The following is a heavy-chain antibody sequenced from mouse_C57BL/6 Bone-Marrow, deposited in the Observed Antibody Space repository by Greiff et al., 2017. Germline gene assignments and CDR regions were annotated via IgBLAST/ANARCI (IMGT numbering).Heavy chain of an antibody. CDR3: ARLNYYGSSYVAY. D-gene: IGHD1-1*01. Sequence: QVHVKQSGAELARPGASVKLSCKASGYTFTSYGISWVKQRTGQGLEWIGEIYPRSGNTYYNEKFKGKATLTADKSSSTAYMELRSLTSEDSAVYFCARLNYYGSSYVAYWGQGTLVTVSA. J-gene: IGHJ3*01. CDR1: GYTFTSYG. V-gene: IGHV1-81*01. CDR2: IYPRSGNT.